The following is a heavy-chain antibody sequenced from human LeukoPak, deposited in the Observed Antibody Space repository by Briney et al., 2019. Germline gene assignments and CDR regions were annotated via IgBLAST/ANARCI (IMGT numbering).Heavy chain of an antibody. CDR3: VKGFNWYFDL. CDR2: IWYDGSIK. CDR1: GFSFSDYG. Sequence: SGGSLRLSCAASGFSFSDYGVHWVRQAPGKGLEWVAVIWYDGSIKYYRDSVKGRFTISRDNSRNTVYLQMNNLRAEDTAVYYCVKGFNWYFDLWGRGTLVTVSS. J-gene: IGHJ2*01. V-gene: IGHV3-33*06.